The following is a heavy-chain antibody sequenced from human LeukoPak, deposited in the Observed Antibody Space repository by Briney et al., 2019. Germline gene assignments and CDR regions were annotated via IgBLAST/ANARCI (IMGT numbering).Heavy chain of an antibody. D-gene: IGHD6-6*01. V-gene: IGHV1-18*01. Sequence: ASVKVSCKASGYTFTNYGITWVRQAPGQGPAWMGHINPYNGNTNYAQNLQGRVTMTADTSSSTAYMELRSLTFDDTAVYYCARVTGSSISSRSLLCWGQGTPVTVSS. CDR3: ARVTGSSISSRSLLC. CDR2: INPYNGNT. CDR1: GYTFTNYG. J-gene: IGHJ4*02.